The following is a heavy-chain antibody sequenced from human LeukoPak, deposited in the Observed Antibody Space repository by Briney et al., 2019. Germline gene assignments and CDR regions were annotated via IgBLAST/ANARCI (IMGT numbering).Heavy chain of an antibody. CDR1: GFTFSGSA. D-gene: IGHD3-3*01. Sequence: PGGSLRLSCAGSGFTFSGSAMHWVRQASGKGLEWVGRIRSKANSYATAYAASVKGRFTISRDDSKNTAYLQMNSLKTEDTAVYYCTRRDYDFWSGYYSYWGQGTLVTVSS. J-gene: IGHJ4*02. V-gene: IGHV3-73*01. CDR3: TRRDYDFWSGYYSY. CDR2: IRSKANSYAT.